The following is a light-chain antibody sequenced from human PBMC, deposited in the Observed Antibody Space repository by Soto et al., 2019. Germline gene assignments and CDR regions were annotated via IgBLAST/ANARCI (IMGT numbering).Light chain of an antibody. CDR2: GNN. Sequence: QSVLTQPPSVSGAPGQRVTISCSGGGSNIGAGYDVHWYQQLPEAAPKLLIYGNNIRPSGVPDRFSGSRSGTSASLAIVGLRSEDEAIYYCAAWDASLSACVFGNGTKLTVL. CDR1: GSNIGAGYD. CDR3: AAWDASLSACV. J-gene: IGLJ1*01. V-gene: IGLV1-40*01.